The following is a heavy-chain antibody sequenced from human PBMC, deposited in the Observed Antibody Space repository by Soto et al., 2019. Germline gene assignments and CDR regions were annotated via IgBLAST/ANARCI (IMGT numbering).Heavy chain of an antibody. CDR2: ISGSGGRT. Sequence: GGSLRLSCAASGFTFSSYAMSWVRQAPGKGLEWVSAISGSGGRTYYADSVKGRFTISRNNSKNTLYLQMNSLRAEDTAVYYCAKDRIFGVVIASYYYMDVWGKGTTVTVSS. CDR3: AKDRIFGVVIASYYYMDV. V-gene: IGHV3-23*01. J-gene: IGHJ6*03. D-gene: IGHD3-3*01. CDR1: GFTFSSYA.